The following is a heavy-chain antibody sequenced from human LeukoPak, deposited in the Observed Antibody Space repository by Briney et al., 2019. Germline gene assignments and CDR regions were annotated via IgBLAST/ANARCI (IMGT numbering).Heavy chain of an antibody. V-gene: IGHV2-5*02. J-gene: IGHJ4*02. CDR3: AHQNRWLLIGEYFDY. CDR2: IYWDDDK. D-gene: IGHD5-24*01. CDR1: GFSLSTSGVG. Sequence: SGPTLVKPTQTLTLTCTFSGFSLSTSGVGVCWIRQPPGKALEWLALIYWDDDKRYSPSLKSRLTITKDTPKNQVVLTMTNMDPVDTATYYCAHQNRWLLIGEYFDYWGQGTLVTVSS.